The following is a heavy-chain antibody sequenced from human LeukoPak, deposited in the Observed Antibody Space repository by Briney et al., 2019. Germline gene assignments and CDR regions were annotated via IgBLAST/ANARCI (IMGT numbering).Heavy chain of an antibody. J-gene: IGHJ6*03. Sequence: EASETLSLTCTVSGGSISSYYWSWIRQPAGKGLEWIGRIYTSGSTNYNPSLKSRVTMSVDTSKNQFSLKLSSVTAADTAVYYCAKIMVRGVDYYYMDVWGKGTTVTISS. V-gene: IGHV4-4*07. CDR2: IYTSGST. CDR3: AKIMVRGVDYYYMDV. CDR1: GGSISSYY. D-gene: IGHD3-10*01.